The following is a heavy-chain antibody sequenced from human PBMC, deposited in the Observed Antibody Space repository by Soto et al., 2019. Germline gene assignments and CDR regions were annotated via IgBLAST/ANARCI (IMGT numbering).Heavy chain of an antibody. J-gene: IGHJ6*02. D-gene: IGHD4-17*01. CDR1: GFTFSSYA. Sequence: HPGGSLRLSCAASGFTFSSYAMHWVRQAPGKGLEWVAVISYDGSNKYYADSVKGRFTISRDNSKNTLYLQMNSLRAEDTAVYYCARDGTDYGGNFVLYYYYGMDVWGQGTTVTVSS. V-gene: IGHV3-30-3*01. CDR2: ISYDGSNK. CDR3: ARDGTDYGGNFVLYYYYGMDV.